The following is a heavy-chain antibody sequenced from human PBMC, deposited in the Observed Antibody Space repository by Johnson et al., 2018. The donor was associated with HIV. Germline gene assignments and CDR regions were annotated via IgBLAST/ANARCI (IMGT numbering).Heavy chain of an antibody. CDR2: LSYDGSNK. J-gene: IGHJ3*02. CDR1: GFTFSSYG. D-gene: IGHD6-6*01. Sequence: QVQLVESGGGVVQPGRSLRLSCAASGFTFSSYGMHWVRQAPGKGLEWVAVLSYDGSNKSSADSVKGRFTISRDNSKNTLYLQMGSLRAEDMAVYYCAKGQYSSSPCAFDIWGQGTMVTVSS. V-gene: IGHV3-30*18. CDR3: AKGQYSSSPCAFDI.